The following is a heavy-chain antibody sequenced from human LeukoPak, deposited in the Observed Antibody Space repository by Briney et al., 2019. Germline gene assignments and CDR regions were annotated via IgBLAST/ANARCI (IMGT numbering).Heavy chain of an antibody. CDR3: ARDSRRDVVVVPAASIFYYMDV. J-gene: IGHJ6*03. Sequence: SETLSLTCTVSGGSISSSSYYWGWIRQPPGKGLEWIGSIYYSGSTYYNPSLKSRVTISVDTSKNQFSLKLSSVTAADTAVYYCARDSRRDVVVVPAASIFYYMDVWGKGTTVTVSS. D-gene: IGHD2-2*01. CDR2: IYYSGST. CDR1: GGSISSSSYY. V-gene: IGHV4-39*07.